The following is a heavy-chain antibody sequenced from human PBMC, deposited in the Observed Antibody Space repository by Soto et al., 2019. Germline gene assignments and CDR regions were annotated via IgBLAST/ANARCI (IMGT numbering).Heavy chain of an antibody. V-gene: IGHV3-23*01. J-gene: IGHJ6*03. CDR1: GFTFSSYA. D-gene: IGHD3-22*01. Sequence: EVQLLESGGGLVQPGGSLRLSCAASGFTFSSYAMSWVRQAPGKGLEWVSAISGSGGSTYYSDSVKGRFTISRDNSKNTLYLQMNSLRAEDTAVYYCAKDDRMIYYYYYMDVWGKGTTVTVSS. CDR3: AKDDRMIYYYYYMDV. CDR2: ISGSGGST.